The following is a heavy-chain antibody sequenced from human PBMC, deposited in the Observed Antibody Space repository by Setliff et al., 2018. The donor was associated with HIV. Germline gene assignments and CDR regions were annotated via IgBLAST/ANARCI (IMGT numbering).Heavy chain of an antibody. V-gene: IGHV1-18*01. D-gene: IGHD5-18*01. Sequence: ASVKVSCKGSGYIFNTNGISWVRQAPGQGLEWMGWISAYNGNTDQAQRFRDRVTMTTDTSTRTAYMELRSLRSDDTAVYYCARDPSRWVQPVTRITAFDIWGQGTMVTVSS. J-gene: IGHJ3*02. CDR1: GYIFNTNG. CDR2: ISAYNGNT. CDR3: ARDPSRWVQPVTRITAFDI.